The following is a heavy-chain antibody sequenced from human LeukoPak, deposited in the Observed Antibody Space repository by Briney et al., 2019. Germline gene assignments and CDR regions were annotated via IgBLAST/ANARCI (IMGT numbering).Heavy chain of an antibody. V-gene: IGHV3-21*01. D-gene: IGHD3-22*01. CDR3: ARITMIVVDHPSFDY. CDR1: GFTFSSYS. Sequence: GGSLRLSCAASGFTFSSYSMNWVRQAPGKGLEWVSSISSSSSYIYYADSVKGRFTISRDNAKNSLYLQMNSLRAEDTAVCYCARITMIVVDHPSFDYWGQGTLVTVSS. J-gene: IGHJ4*02. CDR2: ISSSSSYI.